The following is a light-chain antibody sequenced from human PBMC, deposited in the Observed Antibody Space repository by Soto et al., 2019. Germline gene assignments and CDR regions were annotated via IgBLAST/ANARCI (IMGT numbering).Light chain of an antibody. CDR1: QSVTVN. CDR3: QQYNDWHPRWT. Sequence: EIVMTHSPAPLSLSPGERATLSCRASQSVTVNLAWYRKKPGQAPRLLIYRASTRATGIPARFSGGGSATEFTLTNSSLQSKDFAVYLCQQYNDWHPRWTIGQGPKVEI. V-gene: IGKV3-15*01. J-gene: IGKJ1*01. CDR2: RAS.